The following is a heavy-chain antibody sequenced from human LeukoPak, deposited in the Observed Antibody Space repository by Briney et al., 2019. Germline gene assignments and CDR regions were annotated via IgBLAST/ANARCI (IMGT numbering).Heavy chain of an antibody. CDR3: AKCRLGYYYMDV. CDR1: GGTFSSYA. CDR2: IIPIFGTA. V-gene: IGHV1-69*05. D-gene: IGHD2-2*01. Sequence: SVKVSCKASGGTFSSYAISWVRQVPGQGLEWMGGIIPIFGTANYAQKFQGRVTITTDESTSTAYMELSSLRSEDTAVYYCAKCRLGYYYMDVWGKGTTVTVSS. J-gene: IGHJ6*03.